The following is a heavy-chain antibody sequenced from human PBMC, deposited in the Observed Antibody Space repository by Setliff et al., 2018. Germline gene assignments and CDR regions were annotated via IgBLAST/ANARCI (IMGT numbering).Heavy chain of an antibody. D-gene: IGHD6-19*01. Sequence: ASVKVSCKASGYTFIYYYIHWVRQAPGQGLEWMGLINPSGGGTIYARKFQGRVTMARETSTSTVYMELSGLRSEDTAVYYRARVYLAGSGWDKANALDIWGQGTMVTVSS. CDR3: ARVYLAGSGWDKANALDI. J-gene: IGHJ3*02. CDR2: INPSGGGT. V-gene: IGHV1-46*03. CDR1: GYTFIYYY.